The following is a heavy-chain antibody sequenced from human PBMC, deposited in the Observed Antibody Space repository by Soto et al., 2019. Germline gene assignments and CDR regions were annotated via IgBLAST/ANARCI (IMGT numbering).Heavy chain of an antibody. Sequence: ASVKVSCKASGFTFTSSSLQWVRQARGQRLEWIGWIVVGSGNTNYAQKFQERVTITRDMSTSTAYMELSSLRSEDTAVYYCAANRADFWSGYYLLPDYWGQGTLVTVSS. CDR2: IVVGSGNT. CDR3: AANRADFWSGYYLLPDY. D-gene: IGHD3-3*01. CDR1: GFTFTSSS. V-gene: IGHV1-58*01. J-gene: IGHJ4*02.